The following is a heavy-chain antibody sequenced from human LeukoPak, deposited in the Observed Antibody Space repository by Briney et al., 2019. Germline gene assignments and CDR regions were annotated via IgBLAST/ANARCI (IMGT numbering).Heavy chain of an antibody. V-gene: IGHV3-23*01. CDR1: GFTFSSYP. D-gene: IGHD5-12*01. CDR2: ISASGGRI. CDR3: ARDIELST. J-gene: IGHJ3*01. Sequence: PGGSLRLSCAASGFTFSSYPMSWVRQAPGKGLEWVSLISASGGRIYYADSVKGRFTISRDNSKKTLYLQMNSLRAEDTAIYYCARDIELSTWGLGTLVTVSS.